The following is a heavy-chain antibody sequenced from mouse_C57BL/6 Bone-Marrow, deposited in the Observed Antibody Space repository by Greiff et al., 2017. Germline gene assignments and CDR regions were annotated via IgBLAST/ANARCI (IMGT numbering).Heavy chain of an antibody. J-gene: IGHJ3*01. V-gene: IGHV14-4*01. D-gene: IGHD1-1*01. CDR3: TTSSYGSSYPAWFAY. CDR1: GFNIKDDY. Sequence: EVQLQQSGAELVRPGASVKLSCTASGFNIKDDYMHWVKQRPEQGLEWIGWIDPENGDTEYASKFQGKATITADTSSNTAYLQLSSLTSEDTAVYYCTTSSYGSSYPAWFAYWGQGTLVTVSA. CDR2: IDPENGDT.